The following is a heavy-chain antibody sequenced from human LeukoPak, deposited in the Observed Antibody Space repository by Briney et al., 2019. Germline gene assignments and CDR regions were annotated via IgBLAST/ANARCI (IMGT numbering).Heavy chain of an antibody. V-gene: IGHV3-9*01. J-gene: IGHJ4*02. D-gene: IGHD3-9*01. Sequence: GGSLRLSCAASGFTFDDYAMHWVRQAPGKGLEWVSGISWNSGSIGYADSVKGRFTISRDNAKNSLYLQMNSLRAEATALYYCAKGGSRYYDILTGFDYWGQGTLVTVSS. CDR1: GFTFDDYA. CDR3: AKGGSRYYDILTGFDY. CDR2: ISWNSGSI.